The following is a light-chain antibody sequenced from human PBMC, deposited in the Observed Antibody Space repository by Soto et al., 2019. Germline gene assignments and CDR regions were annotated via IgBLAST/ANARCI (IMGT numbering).Light chain of an antibody. V-gene: IGLV2-14*01. CDR1: SSDVGGYNR. CDR2: EVT. CDR3: YSYRSGSAHV. J-gene: IGLJ1*01. Sequence: QSVLTRPASVSGSPGQSITISCTGTSSDVGGYNRVSWYQQHPDKAPKLIIYEVTNRPSGISNRFSGSKSGDTASLTISGLQAEDEADYYCYSYRSGSAHVFGTGTKVTVL.